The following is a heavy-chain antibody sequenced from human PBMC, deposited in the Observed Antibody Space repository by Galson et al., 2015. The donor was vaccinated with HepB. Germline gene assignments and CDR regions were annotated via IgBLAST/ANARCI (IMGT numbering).Heavy chain of an antibody. CDR3: ARDRDLGFKY. D-gene: IGHD1-26*01. V-gene: IGHV3-21*01. CDR2: ISSSSSYM. J-gene: IGHJ4*02. CDR1: GFTFSNYS. Sequence: SLRLSCAASGFTFSNYSMNWVRQAPGKGLEWVPSISSSSSYMYYADSVRGRFTISRDNAKNSLYLQMNSLRAEDTAVYYCARDRDLGFKYWGQGTLVTVSS.